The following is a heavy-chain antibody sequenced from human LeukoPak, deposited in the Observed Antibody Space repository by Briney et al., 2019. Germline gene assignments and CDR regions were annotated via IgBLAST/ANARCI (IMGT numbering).Heavy chain of an antibody. D-gene: IGHD6-19*01. Sequence: GGSLRLSCAASGFTFSSYGMLWVRQAPGKGLEWVAFIRYDGSNKYYADSVKGRFTISRDNSKNTLYLQMNSLRAEDTAVYYCAKPALYSSGPPPNWFDPWGQGTLVTVSS. CDR1: GFTFSSYG. J-gene: IGHJ5*02. V-gene: IGHV3-30*02. CDR2: IRYDGSNK. CDR3: AKPALYSSGPPPNWFDP.